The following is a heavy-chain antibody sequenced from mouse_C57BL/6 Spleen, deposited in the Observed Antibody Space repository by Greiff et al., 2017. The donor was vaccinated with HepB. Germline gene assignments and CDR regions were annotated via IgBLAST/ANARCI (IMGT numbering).Heavy chain of an antibody. D-gene: IGHD1-1*01. CDR3: TRAPYYYGSSYLAWFAY. Sequence: QVQLQQSGAELVRPGASVTLSCKASGYTFTDYEMHWVKQTPVHGLEWIGAIDPDTGGTAYNQKFKGKAILTADKSSSTAYMELRSLTSEDSAVYYCTRAPYYYGSSYLAWFAYWGQGTLVTVSA. V-gene: IGHV1-15*01. CDR2: IDPDTGGT. CDR1: GYTFTDYE. J-gene: IGHJ3*01.